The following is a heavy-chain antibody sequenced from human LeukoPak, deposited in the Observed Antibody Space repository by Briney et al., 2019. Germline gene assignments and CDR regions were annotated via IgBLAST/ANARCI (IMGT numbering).Heavy chain of an antibody. Sequence: PSETLSLTCAVYGGSFSGYYWSWIRQPPGKGLEWIGEINHSGSTNYNPSLKSRVTISVDTSKNQFSLKLSSVTAADTAVYYCARGRTWIQLWSAAYYFDYWGQGTLVTVSS. V-gene: IGHV4-34*01. D-gene: IGHD5-18*01. J-gene: IGHJ4*02. CDR2: INHSGST. CDR1: GGSFSGYY. CDR3: ARGRTWIQLWSAAYYFDY.